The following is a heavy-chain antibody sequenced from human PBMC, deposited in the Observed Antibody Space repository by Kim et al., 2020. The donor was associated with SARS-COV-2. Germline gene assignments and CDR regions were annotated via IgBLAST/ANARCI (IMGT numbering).Heavy chain of an antibody. CDR1: GFTFSSYW. D-gene: IGHD2-2*01. Sequence: GGSLRLSCAASGFTFSSYWMSWVRQAPGKGLEWVAHIKQEGSEKYYVDSVKGRFTISRDNAKNTLNLQMNSLGAEDTAVYYCASGPRYPLLPWGQGTLVTVLS. CDR3: ASGPRYPLLP. CDR2: IKQEGSEK. J-gene: IGHJ5*02. V-gene: IGHV3-7*01.